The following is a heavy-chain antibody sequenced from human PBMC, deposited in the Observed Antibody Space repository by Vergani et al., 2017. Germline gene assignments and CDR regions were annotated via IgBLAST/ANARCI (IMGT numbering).Heavy chain of an antibody. Sequence: EVHLVESGGGLVQPGRSLRLSCSGSGFTLGDYAMTWVRQAPGKGLEWVAFIWSKPYGGTTEYAASVKGRFTISRDDSKNTLYLQMNSLRAEDTAVYYCARDPLRKTSIAVAGTHNWFDPWGQGTLVTVSS. V-gene: IGHV3-49*04. CDR1: GFTLGDYA. D-gene: IGHD6-19*01. CDR2: IWSKPYGGTT. J-gene: IGHJ5*02. CDR3: ARDPLRKTSIAVAGTHNWFDP.